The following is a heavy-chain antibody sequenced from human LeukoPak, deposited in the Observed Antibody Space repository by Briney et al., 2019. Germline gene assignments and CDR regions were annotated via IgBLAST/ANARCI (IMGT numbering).Heavy chain of an antibody. CDR2: ISAYNGNT. J-gene: IGHJ5*02. V-gene: IGHV1-18*01. CDR1: GYTFTSYG. D-gene: IGHD6-13*01. Sequence: GASVKVSCKASGYTFTSYGISWVRQAPGQGLEWMGWISAYNGNTDYAQKLQGRVTMTTDTSTSTAYMELRSLRSDDTAVYYCASIPRIAAAGQSYWFDPWGQGTLVTVSS. CDR3: ASIPRIAAAGQSYWFDP.